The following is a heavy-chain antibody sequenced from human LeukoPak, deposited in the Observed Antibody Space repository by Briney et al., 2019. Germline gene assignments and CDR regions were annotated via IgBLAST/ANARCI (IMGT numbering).Heavy chain of an antibody. CDR1: GYSFTSNY. V-gene: IGHV1-46*01. J-gene: IGHJ4*02. CDR3: ARDQEAFDY. CDR2: IYPRDGST. Sequence: ASVKVSCKASGYSFTSNYIHWVRQTPGQGLEWMGMIYPRDGSTSYAQKFQGRVTVTRDTSTSTVHMELSGLRSEDTAVYYCARDQEAFDYWGQGTLVTVSS.